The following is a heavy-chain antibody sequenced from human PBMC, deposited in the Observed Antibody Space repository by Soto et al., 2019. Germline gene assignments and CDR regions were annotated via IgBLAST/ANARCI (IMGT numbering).Heavy chain of an antibody. Sequence: GASVKVSCKVSGYTLTELSMHWVRQAPGKGLEWMGGFDPEDGETIYAQKFRGRVTMTEDTSTDTAYMELSSLRSEDTAVYYCATVTGRITFNPYGMDVWGQGTTVTVSS. CDR1: GYTLTELS. D-gene: IGHD1-20*01. V-gene: IGHV1-24*01. J-gene: IGHJ6*02. CDR3: ATVTGRITFNPYGMDV. CDR2: FDPEDGET.